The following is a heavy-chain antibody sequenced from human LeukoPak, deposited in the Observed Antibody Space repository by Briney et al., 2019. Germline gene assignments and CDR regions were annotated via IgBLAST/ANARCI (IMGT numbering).Heavy chain of an antibody. V-gene: IGHV3-48*02. J-gene: IGHJ4*02. CDR1: GFTFSSFS. Sequence: PGGSLGLSCAASGFTFSSFSMNWFRQPPGKGLEWVSYMSRTIYYADSVKGRFTISRDNAKNSLYLQMNSLRDEDTAVYYCARGYCTGGYCFDYWGQGTLVTVSS. D-gene: IGHD2-8*02. CDR3: ARGYCTGGYCFDY. CDR2: MSRTI.